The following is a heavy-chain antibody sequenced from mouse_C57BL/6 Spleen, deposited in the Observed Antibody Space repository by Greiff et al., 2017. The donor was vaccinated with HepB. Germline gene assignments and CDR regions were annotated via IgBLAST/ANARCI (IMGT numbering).Heavy chain of an antibody. CDR1: GFTFTSYG. V-gene: IGHV1-81*01. D-gene: IGHD2-3*01. CDR3: ARVGLGLGYYVEYAMDY. J-gene: IGHJ4*01. CDR2: IYPRSGNT. Sequence: HVQLMESGAELARPGASVKLSCMASGFTFTSYGISWVPQRTGQGLEWIGEIYPRSGNTYYNEKFKGKATLTTDQYSSTAFMDLRSLTSADSAVYFFARVGLGLGYYVEYAMDYWGQGTSVTVSS.